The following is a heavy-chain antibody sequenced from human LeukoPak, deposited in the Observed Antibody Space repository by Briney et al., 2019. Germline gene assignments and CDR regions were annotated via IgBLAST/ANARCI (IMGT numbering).Heavy chain of an antibody. CDR2: IYYSGST. Sequence: SETLSLTCTVSGGSISSGGYYWSWIRQHPGKGLEWIGYIYYSGSTYYNPSLKSRVTISVDTSKNQFSLKLSSVTAADTAVYYCARDGNSDYAPEAAAGRLRWFDPWGQGTLVTVSS. V-gene: IGHV4-31*03. J-gene: IGHJ5*02. CDR1: GGSISSGGYY. D-gene: IGHD6-13*01. CDR3: ARDGNSDYAPEAAAGRLRWFDP.